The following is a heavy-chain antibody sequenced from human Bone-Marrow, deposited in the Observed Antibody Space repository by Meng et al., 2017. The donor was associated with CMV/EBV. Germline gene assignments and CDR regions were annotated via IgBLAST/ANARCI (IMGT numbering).Heavy chain of an antibody. CDR1: GGSISSSSYY. D-gene: IGHD2-2*01. Sequence: SETLSLTCTVSGGSISSSSYYRGWIRQPPGKGLEWIGSIYYSGSTYYNPSLKSRVTIAVDTSKNQFSLKLSSVTAADTAVYYCARQYIVVVPAAIDYWGQGTLVTVSS. CDR2: IYYSGST. V-gene: IGHV4-39*01. CDR3: ARQYIVVVPAAIDY. J-gene: IGHJ4*02.